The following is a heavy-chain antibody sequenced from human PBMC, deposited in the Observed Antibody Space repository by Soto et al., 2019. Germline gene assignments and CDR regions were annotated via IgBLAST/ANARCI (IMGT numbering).Heavy chain of an antibody. CDR1: GGSISSSSYY. J-gene: IGHJ4*02. CDR3: ARLFLRVVPAAIYFDY. Sequence: SETLSLTCTVSGGSISSSSYYWGWIRQPPGKGLEWIGSIYYSGSTYYNPSLKSRVTISVDTSKNQFSLKLSSVTAADTAVYYCARLFLRVVPAAIYFDYWGQGTLVTVSS. D-gene: IGHD2-2*01. CDR2: IYYSGST. V-gene: IGHV4-39*01.